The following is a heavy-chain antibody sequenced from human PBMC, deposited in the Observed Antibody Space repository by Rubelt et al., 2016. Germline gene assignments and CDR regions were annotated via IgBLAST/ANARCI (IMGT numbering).Heavy chain of an antibody. CDR2: IYYSGST. V-gene: IGHV4-31*03. CDR3: ARADYYDSSGYHNWFDP. CDR1: GGSISSGCYY. J-gene: IGHJ5*02. Sequence: QVQLQESGPGLVKPSQTLSLTCTVSGGSISSGCYYWSWIRQHPGKGLEWIGYIYYSGSTYYNPSLKSRVTISVDTSKNQFSLKLSAVTAADTAVYYCARADYYDSSGYHNWFDPWGQGTLVTVSS. D-gene: IGHD3-22*01.